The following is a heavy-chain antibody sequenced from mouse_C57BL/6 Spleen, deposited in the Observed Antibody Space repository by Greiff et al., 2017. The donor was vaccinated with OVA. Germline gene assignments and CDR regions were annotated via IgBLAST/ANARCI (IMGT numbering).Heavy chain of an antibody. D-gene: IGHD2-3*01. V-gene: IGHV5-6*02. Sequence: EVKLVESGGDLVKPGGSLNLSCAASGFTFSSYGMSWVRQTPDKRLEWVATISSGGSYTYYPDSVKGRFTISRDNAKNTLYLQMSSLKSEDTAMYYCARHPIYDGYYFDYWGQGTTLTVSS. J-gene: IGHJ2*01. CDR1: GFTFSSYG. CDR3: ARHPIYDGYYFDY. CDR2: ISSGGSYT.